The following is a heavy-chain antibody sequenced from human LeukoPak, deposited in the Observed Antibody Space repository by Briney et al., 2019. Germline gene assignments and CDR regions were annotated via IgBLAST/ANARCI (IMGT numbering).Heavy chain of an antibody. CDR3: AREYYGSGNSSPSHSDY. CDR2: IYTSGST. J-gene: IGHJ6*04. Sequence: SETLSLTCTVSGGSISSYYWSWIRQPAGKGLEWIGRIYTSGSTNYNASLKSRVSMSVDTSKSQFSLKLSSVTAADTAVYYCAREYYGSGNSSPSHSDYWGKGTTVTVSS. D-gene: IGHD3-10*01. V-gene: IGHV4-4*07. CDR1: GGSISSYY.